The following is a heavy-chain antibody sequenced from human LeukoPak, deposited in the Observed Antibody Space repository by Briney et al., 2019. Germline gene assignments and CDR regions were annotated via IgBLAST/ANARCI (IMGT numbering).Heavy chain of an antibody. Sequence: GGSLRLSCAASGFTFSNFAMRWVRQAPGKGLEWVSSISGDGVGTYYADSVKGRFTISRDNSKNSVNLQMNSLRVEDTAVYYCASQNYYGSAADYWGQGTLVTVSS. CDR1: GFTFSNFA. J-gene: IGHJ4*02. D-gene: IGHD3-10*01. V-gene: IGHV3-23*01. CDR2: ISGDGVGT. CDR3: ASQNYYGSAADY.